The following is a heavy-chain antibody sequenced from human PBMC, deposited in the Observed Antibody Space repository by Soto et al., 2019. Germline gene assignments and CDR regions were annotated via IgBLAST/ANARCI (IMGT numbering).Heavy chain of an antibody. CDR2: INHSGST. V-gene: IGHV4-34*01. CDR1: GGSFSGYY. D-gene: IGHD4-17*01. J-gene: IGHJ3*02. CDR3: ARGATTTVTEGDAFDI. Sequence: PSETLSLTCAVYGGSFSGYYWSWIRQPPGKGLEWIGEINHSGSTNYNPSLKSRVTISVDTSKNQFSLKLSSVTAADTAVYYCARGATTTVTEGDAFDIWGQGTMVTVSS.